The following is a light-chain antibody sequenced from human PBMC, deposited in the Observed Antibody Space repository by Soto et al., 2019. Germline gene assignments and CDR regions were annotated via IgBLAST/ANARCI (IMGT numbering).Light chain of an antibody. CDR1: QSVGSS. CDR2: GPS. V-gene: IGKV3-15*01. CDR3: QQYNNWPLT. J-gene: IGKJ5*01. Sequence: EIVLTQSPATLSLSPGERATLSCRASQSVGSSLAWYQQRPGQAPRLLIYGPSTRATGIPARFSGSGSGTDFTLTISSLQSEDFAVYYCQQYNNWPLTFGQGTRWRL.